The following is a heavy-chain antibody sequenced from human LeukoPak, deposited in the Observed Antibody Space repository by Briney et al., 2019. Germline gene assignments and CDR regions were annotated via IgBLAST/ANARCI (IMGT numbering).Heavy chain of an antibody. D-gene: IGHD2-2*01. Sequence: PSETLSLTCAVYGGSFSGYYWSWIRQPPGKGLEWIGEMNHSGSTNYNPSLKSRVTISVDTSKNQFSLKRSSVTAADTAVYYCARGVDAKDIVVVPAAMGPQVAYYGMDGWGQGTTVTVSS. CDR1: GGSFSGYY. J-gene: IGHJ6*02. V-gene: IGHV4-34*01. CDR3: ARGVDAKDIVVVPAAMGPQVAYYGMDG. CDR2: MNHSGST.